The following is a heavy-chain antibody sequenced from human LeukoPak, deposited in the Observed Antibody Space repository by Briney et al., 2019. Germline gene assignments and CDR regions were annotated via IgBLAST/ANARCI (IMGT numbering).Heavy chain of an antibody. J-gene: IGHJ6*04. D-gene: IGHD3-22*01. Sequence: GGSLRLSCAASGFTFSSYEMNWVRQAPGKGLEWVSYISSSGSTIYYADSVKGRFTISRDNAKNSLYLQMNSLRAEDTAVYYCARAYNYYDSSGSPDVWGKGTTVTISS. CDR2: ISSSGSTI. V-gene: IGHV3-48*03. CDR3: ARAYNYYDSSGSPDV. CDR1: GFTFSSYE.